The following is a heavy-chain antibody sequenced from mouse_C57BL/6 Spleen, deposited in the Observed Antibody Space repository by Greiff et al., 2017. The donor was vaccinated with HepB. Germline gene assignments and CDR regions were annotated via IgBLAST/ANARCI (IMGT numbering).Heavy chain of an antibody. CDR3: AERTGTDAY. CDR1: GYTFTDNY. J-gene: IGHJ3*01. CDR2: INPYNGDT. V-gene: IGHV1-19*01. Sequence: EVQLQQSGPVLVKPGAFVKMSCKASGYTFTDNYMNWVKQGHGKSLEWIGVINPYNGDTRYNQKFKGKATLTVDKSSSTAYMGLNSLTSDDSAVYYCAERTGTDAYWGQGTLVTVSA. D-gene: IGHD4-1*01.